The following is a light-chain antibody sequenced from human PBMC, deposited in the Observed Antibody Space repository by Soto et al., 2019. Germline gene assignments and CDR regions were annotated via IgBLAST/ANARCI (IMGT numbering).Light chain of an antibody. V-gene: IGLV2-14*03. CDR3: SSYTCSSTLHVV. J-gene: IGLJ2*01. Sequence: QSALTQPASVPPPPPPPITISCTGTSSDVGGYDYVSWYQHHPGKAPKLMIYDVTIRPSGVSNRFSGSKSGNTASLTISGLQAEDEADYFCSSYTCSSTLHVVFGGGTQLTVL. CDR1: SSDVGGYDY. CDR2: DVT.